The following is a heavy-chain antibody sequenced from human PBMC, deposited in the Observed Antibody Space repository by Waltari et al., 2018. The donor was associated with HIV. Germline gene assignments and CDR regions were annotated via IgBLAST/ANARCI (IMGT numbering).Heavy chain of an antibody. J-gene: IGHJ4*02. Sequence: QVQPVQSGAEVKKPGASVKVSCKASGYTVTSYDIHWVRQATGQGLEWMGWMNPNSGNTGYAQKFQGRVTMTRNTSISTAYMELSSLRSEDTAVYYCARVRPGYSSGPWYFDYWGQGTLVTVSS. V-gene: IGHV1-8*01. D-gene: IGHD6-19*01. CDR3: ARVRPGYSSGPWYFDY. CDR1: GYTVTSYD. CDR2: MNPNSGNT.